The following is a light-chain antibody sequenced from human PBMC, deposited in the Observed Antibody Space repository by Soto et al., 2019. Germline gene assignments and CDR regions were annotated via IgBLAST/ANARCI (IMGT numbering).Light chain of an antibody. J-gene: IGKJ2*01. Sequence: EIEMTQSPATLPVSPGERATLSCRASQSVSTNLAWYPQKPGQAPRLLSSGSSTRAPGFPARFTGSGSGTDFTLTIRSLQSEDFAVYYCQQYNDWPSNTFGQGTKLEIK. CDR3: QQYNDWPSNT. CDR2: GSS. CDR1: QSVSTN. V-gene: IGKV3-15*01.